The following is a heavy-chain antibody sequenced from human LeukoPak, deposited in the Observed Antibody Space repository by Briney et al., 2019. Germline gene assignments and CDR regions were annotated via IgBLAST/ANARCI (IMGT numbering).Heavy chain of an antibody. J-gene: IGHJ6*02. D-gene: IGHD3-10*01. V-gene: IGHV3-48*03. CDR1: GFTFSSYE. Sequence: PGGSLRLSCAASGFTFSSYEMTWVRQAPGKGLEWVAYITSSGRIIYYADSVKGRFTISRDNAKNSLYLQMNSLRAEDTAVYYCASTGGYGSGTYDYYYFGMDVWGQGTTATVSS. CDR2: ITSSGRII. CDR3: ASTGGYGSGTYDYYYFGMDV.